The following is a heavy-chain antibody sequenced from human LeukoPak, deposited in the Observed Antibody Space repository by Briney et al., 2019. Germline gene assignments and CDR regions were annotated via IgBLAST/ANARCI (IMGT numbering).Heavy chain of an antibody. CDR1: GGSISSYY. CDR3: ARRRKDGYNFDY. Sequence: SETLSLTCSVSGGSISSYYWSWIRQPPGKGLEWIGYIFSSGSTTYNPSLKSRVTISVDTSKNRFSLKLSSVTAADTAVYYCARRRKDGYNFDYWGQGTLVTVSS. D-gene: IGHD5-24*01. J-gene: IGHJ4*02. CDR2: IFSSGST. V-gene: IGHV4-59*08.